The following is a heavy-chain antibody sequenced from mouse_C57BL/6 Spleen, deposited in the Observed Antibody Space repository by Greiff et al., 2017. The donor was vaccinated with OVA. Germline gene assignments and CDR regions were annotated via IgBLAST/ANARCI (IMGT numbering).Heavy chain of an antibody. CDR3: ARIYDGYPYFCY. D-gene: IGHD2-3*01. Sequence: QVQLQQPGAELVKPGASVKMSCKASGYTFTSYWITWVKQRPGQGLEWIGDIYPGSGSTNYNEKFKSKATLTVDTSSSTAYMQLSSLTSEDSAVYYRARIYDGYPYFCYRGQGTTLTVSS. CDR1: GYTFTSYW. J-gene: IGHJ2*01. V-gene: IGHV1-55*01. CDR2: IYPGSGST.